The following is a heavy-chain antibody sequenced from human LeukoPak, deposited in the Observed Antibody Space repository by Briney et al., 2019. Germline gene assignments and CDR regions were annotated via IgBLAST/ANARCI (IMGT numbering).Heavy chain of an antibody. CDR3: ARDRGPYYYYYMDV. CDR2: IRHSGSEK. CDR1: EFTFRDYW. V-gene: IGHV3-7*01. J-gene: IGHJ6*03. Sequence: EGSLRLSCAASEFTFRDYWMSWVRQAPGKGLEWVANIRHSGSEKNYVDSVKGRFTISRDNAKDLLYLQLNSLRAEDTAVYYCARDRGPYYYYYMDVWGKGTTVTVSS. D-gene: IGHD3-10*01.